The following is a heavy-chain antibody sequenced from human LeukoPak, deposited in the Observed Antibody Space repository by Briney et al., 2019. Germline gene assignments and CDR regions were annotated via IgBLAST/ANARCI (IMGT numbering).Heavy chain of an antibody. CDR3: ARNKDIEVVPAANNWFDP. Sequence: GGSLRLSCAASGFTFSSYAMSWVRQAPGKGLEWVSAISGSGGSTYYADSVKGRFTISRDNSKNALYLQMNSLRAEDTAVYYCARNKDIEVVPAANNWFDPWGQGTLVTVSS. V-gene: IGHV3-23*01. CDR2: ISGSGGST. CDR1: GFTFSSYA. D-gene: IGHD2-2*01. J-gene: IGHJ5*02.